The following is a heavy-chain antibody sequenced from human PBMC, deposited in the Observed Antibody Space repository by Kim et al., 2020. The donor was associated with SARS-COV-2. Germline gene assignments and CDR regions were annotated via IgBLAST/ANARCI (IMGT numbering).Heavy chain of an antibody. CDR1: GDSITSNS. D-gene: IGHD5-18*01. Sequence: SETLSLTCTVSGDSITSNSWAWIRQPQGRGLELVSYIFYNGRTKYNPSFESRVTISADTSMAQSYLRLSSLTAADTAVYYCARIPHGDIYGYFDYWGQGKLVTVSS. V-gene: IGHV4-59*01. J-gene: IGHJ4*02. CDR3: ARIPHGDIYGYFDY. CDR2: IFYNGRT.